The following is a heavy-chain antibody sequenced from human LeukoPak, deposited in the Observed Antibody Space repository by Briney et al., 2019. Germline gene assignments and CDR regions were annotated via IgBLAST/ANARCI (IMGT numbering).Heavy chain of an antibody. D-gene: IGHD1-26*01. Sequence: PGGSLRLSGAASGFTVSSNYMSWEGQGPGQGLMGVLVIYSGGSTYYADFVKGRFTISRDNSKNTLYLQMNSLRAEDTAVYYCARKGGATTYGYYYYYMDVWGKGTTVTISS. V-gene: IGHV3-53*01. CDR1: GFTVSSNY. CDR2: IYSGGST. J-gene: IGHJ6*03. CDR3: ARKGGATTYGYYYYYMDV.